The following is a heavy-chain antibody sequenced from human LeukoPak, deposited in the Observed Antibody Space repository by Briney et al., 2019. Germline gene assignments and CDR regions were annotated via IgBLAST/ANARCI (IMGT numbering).Heavy chain of an antibody. J-gene: IGHJ1*01. CDR2: TYYRSRWHN. CDR3: AKSGSYLEYLQH. D-gene: IGHD1-26*01. Sequence: SQTLSLTCAIYGDSVSGNIATWNWIRQSPSRGLEWLGRTYYRSRWHNVYAESVKSRITINPDTSKNQFSLLLNSVTPEDTAVYYCAKSGSYLEYLQHWGQGTPVTVSS. V-gene: IGHV6-1*01. CDR1: GDSVSGNIAT.